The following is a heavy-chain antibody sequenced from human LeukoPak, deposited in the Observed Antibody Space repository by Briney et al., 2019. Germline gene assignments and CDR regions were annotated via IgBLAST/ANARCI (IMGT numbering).Heavy chain of an antibody. J-gene: IGHJ3*02. CDR1: GGTFSSYA. Sequence: SVKVSCKASGGTFSSYAISCVRQAPGQELEWMGGVIPIFGTANYAQKFQGRVTITADESTSTAYMELSSLRSEDTAVYYCARVDKVDCSSTSCPFDIWGQGTMVTVSS. V-gene: IGHV1-69*13. CDR2: VIPIFGTA. CDR3: ARVDKVDCSSTSCPFDI. D-gene: IGHD2-2*01.